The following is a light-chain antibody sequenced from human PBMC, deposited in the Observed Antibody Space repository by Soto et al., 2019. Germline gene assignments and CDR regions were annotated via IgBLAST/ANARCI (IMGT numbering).Light chain of an antibody. Sequence: DIQMTQSPSSLSASVRDRLTITCRASQTISTHLNWYQQKPGKAPKLLIYAASTLQSGVPSRFSGSGSGTDFTLTINSLQPEDFATYYCQQSLTIPYTFGQGTKLEIK. V-gene: IGKV1-39*01. CDR2: AAS. CDR1: QTISTH. J-gene: IGKJ2*01. CDR3: QQSLTIPYT.